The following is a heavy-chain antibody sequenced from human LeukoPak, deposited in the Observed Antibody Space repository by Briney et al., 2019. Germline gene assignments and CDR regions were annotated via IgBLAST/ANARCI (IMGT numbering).Heavy chain of an antibody. CDR1: GFIFSSYN. D-gene: IGHD5-12*01. J-gene: IGHJ4*02. V-gene: IGHV3-21*01. CDR2: ISPSSNYI. Sequence: SGGSLRLSCAASGFIFSSYNMNWVRQAPGKGLEWVSSISPSSNYIYYADSMKGRFTISRDNAKNSLYLQMSSLRAEDTAVFYCVRERDIGGGFDYWGQGTLVTVSS. CDR3: VRERDIGGGFDY.